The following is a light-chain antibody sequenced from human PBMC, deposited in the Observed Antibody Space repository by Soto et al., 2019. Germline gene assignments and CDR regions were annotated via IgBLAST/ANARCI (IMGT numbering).Light chain of an antibody. CDR3: AAWDDSLSGLYV. J-gene: IGLJ1*01. CDR1: SSNIGSNY. V-gene: IGLV1-47*01. CDR2: RNN. Sequence: QSVLTQPPSASGTPGQRVTISCSGSSSNIGSNYVYWYQQLPGTAPKLLTYRNNQRPSGVPDRFSGSKSGTSASLAISGLRSEDEADYYCAAWDDSLSGLYVFGTGTKLTVL.